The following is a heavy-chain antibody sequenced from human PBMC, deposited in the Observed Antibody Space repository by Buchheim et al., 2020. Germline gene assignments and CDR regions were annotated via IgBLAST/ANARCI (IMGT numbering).Heavy chain of an antibody. V-gene: IGHV4-61*01. CDR2: IYYSGST. CDR3: ARETRQGVTAIVDY. CDR1: GGSVTSGSNY. J-gene: IGHJ4*02. D-gene: IGHD2-21*02. Sequence: QVQLQESGPGQVKPSETLSLTCTVSGGSVTSGSNYWSWIRQPPGKGLEWIGYIYYSGSTNYNPSPKSRVTILVDTSKNQFSLKLSSVTAADTAVYYCARETRQGVTAIVDYWGQGTL.